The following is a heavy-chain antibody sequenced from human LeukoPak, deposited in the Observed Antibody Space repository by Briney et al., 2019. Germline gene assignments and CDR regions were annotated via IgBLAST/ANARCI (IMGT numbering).Heavy chain of an antibody. J-gene: IGHJ2*01. D-gene: IGHD1-14*01. Sequence: GESLKISCQGCGYRFTSYWIGWVRQVPGQGLEWLGIIYPGGSNTRYSPSLQGQVTISADDSINTAYLQWRSLTASDTAIYYCARRKDWYFDLWGPGTLVTVSS. CDR3: ARRKDWYFDL. CDR1: GYRFTSYW. CDR2: IYPGGSNT. V-gene: IGHV5-51*01.